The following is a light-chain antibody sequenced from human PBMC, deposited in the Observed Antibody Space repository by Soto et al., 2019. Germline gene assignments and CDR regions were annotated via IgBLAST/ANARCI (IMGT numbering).Light chain of an antibody. CDR3: QQSYSLPF. CDR2: AAS. CDR1: QSISSY. Sequence: DIQMTQSPSSLSASVGDRVTITCRASQSISSYLNWYQQKPGKAPKLLIYAASSLKSGVPSRFSGSGSGTDFTLTISSLQPEDFATYYCQQSYSLPFFGQGTRLEIK. J-gene: IGKJ5*01. V-gene: IGKV1-39*01.